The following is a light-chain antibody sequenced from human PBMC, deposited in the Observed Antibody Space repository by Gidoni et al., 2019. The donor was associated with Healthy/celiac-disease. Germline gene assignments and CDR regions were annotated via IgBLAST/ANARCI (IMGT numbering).Light chain of an antibody. CDR3: QQHYSYPPT. CDR1: QGISSY. CDR2: AAS. Sequence: AIRLTQSPSSFSASPGDRVTITCRASQGISSYLAWYQQKPGKAPKLLIYAASTLQSGVPSRFSGSGSGTDFTLTISCLQSEDFATYYCQQHYSYPPTFGQGTKLEIK. J-gene: IGKJ1*01. V-gene: IGKV1-8*01.